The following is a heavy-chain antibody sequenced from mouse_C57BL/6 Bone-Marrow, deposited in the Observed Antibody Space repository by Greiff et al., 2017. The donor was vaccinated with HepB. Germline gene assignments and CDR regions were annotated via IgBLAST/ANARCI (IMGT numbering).Heavy chain of an antibody. Sequence: VKLMESGAELVRPGASVTLSCKASGYTFTDYEMHWVKQTPVHGLEWIGAIDPETGGTAYNQKFKGKAILTADKSSSTAYMELRSLTSEDSAVYYCTRYQFAYWGQGTLVTVSA. CDR2: IDPETGGT. J-gene: IGHJ3*01. CDR1: GYTFTDYE. CDR3: TRYQFAY. V-gene: IGHV1-15*01.